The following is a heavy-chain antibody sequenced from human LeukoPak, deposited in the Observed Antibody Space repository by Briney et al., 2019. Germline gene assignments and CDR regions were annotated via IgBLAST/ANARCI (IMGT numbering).Heavy chain of an antibody. Sequence: GESLKISCQGSGYSFTNYWIAWVRQMAGEGLEWVGVIYPGDSDTRVSPSFRGRVTMSADKSVSTAYLQLNNLKASDTAMYYCARARQSGSYAGFAHWGPGTLVTVSS. CDR3: ARARQSGSYAGFAH. CDR2: IYPGDSDT. V-gene: IGHV5-51*01. D-gene: IGHD3-16*01. J-gene: IGHJ4*02. CDR1: GYSFTNYW.